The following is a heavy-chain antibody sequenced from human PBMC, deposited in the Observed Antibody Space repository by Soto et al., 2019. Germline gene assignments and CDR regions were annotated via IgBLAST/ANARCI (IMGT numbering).Heavy chain of an antibody. Sequence: QVQLVQSGAEVKKPGSSVKVSCKASGGTFSSYTISWVRQAPGQGLEWMGRIIPILGIANYAQKFQGRVTITADKSTSTAYMELSSLRSEDTAVYYCAREYRYFDQKGGFDYWGQGTLVTVSS. CDR2: IIPILGIA. CDR1: GGTFSSYT. CDR3: AREYRYFDQKGGFDY. J-gene: IGHJ4*02. V-gene: IGHV1-69*08. D-gene: IGHD3-9*01.